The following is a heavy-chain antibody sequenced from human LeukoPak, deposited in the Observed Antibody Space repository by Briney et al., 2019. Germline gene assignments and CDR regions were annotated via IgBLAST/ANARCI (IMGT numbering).Heavy chain of an antibody. CDR1: GFTFSSYA. CDR3: ATIVVVTAIFDY. CDR2: ISGSGGST. J-gene: IGHJ4*02. V-gene: IGHV3-23*01. Sequence: PGGSLRLSCAASGFTFSSYALSWVRQAPGKGLEWVSAISGSGGSTYYADSVKGRFTISRDNSKNTLYLQMNSLRAEDTAVYYCATIVVVTAIFDYWGQGTLVTVSS. D-gene: IGHD2-21*02.